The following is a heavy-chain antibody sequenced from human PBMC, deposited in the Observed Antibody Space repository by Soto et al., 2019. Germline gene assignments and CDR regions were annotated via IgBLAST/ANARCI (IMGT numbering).Heavy chain of an antibody. CDR3: ARLHHSSSWYRGNYYYYGMDV. V-gene: IGHV1-69*13. CDR2: IIPIFGTA. J-gene: IGHJ6*02. D-gene: IGHD6-13*01. CDR1: GGTFSSYA. Sequence: SVKVSCKASGGTFSSYAISWVRQAPGQGLEWMGGIIPIFGTANYAQKFQGRVTITADESTSTAYMELSSLRSEDTAVYYCARLHHSSSWYRGNYYYYGMDVWGQGTTVTVSS.